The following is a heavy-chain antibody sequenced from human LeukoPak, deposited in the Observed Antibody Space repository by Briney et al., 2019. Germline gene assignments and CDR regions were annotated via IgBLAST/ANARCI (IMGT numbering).Heavy chain of an antibody. V-gene: IGHV4-61*01. D-gene: IGHD1-26*01. CDR3: ARGRSNYYGMDV. Sequence: SETLSLTCTVSGGSVSSGSYYWNWIPRPPGKGLEWIGYIYYNGNTNYSPSLKSRVTMSVDTSKNLFSLKVSSVTAADTAVYYCARGRSNYYGMDVWGQGTTVTVS. J-gene: IGHJ6*02. CDR2: IYYNGNT. CDR1: GGSVSSGSYY.